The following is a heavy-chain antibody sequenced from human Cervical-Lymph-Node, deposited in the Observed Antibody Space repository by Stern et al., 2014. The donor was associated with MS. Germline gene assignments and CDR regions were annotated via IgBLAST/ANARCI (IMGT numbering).Heavy chain of an antibody. J-gene: IGHJ4*02. V-gene: IGHV1-69*01. CDR3: ASGTRSSWYFDF. D-gene: IGHD6-13*01. Sequence: VQLVQSGAEVKKPGSSMKVSCKASGGTFSSDAIGWVRQAPGQGLEWMGGIIPIFETANYAQKFQGRVTITVDQSTKTAYLELSSLTSGDTAMYFCASGTRSSWYFDFWGQGTLVTVST. CDR2: IIPIFETA. CDR1: GGTFSSDA.